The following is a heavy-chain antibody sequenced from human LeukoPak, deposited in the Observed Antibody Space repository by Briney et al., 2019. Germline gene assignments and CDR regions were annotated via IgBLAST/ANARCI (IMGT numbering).Heavy chain of an antibody. D-gene: IGHD3-16*02. Sequence: GASVKVSCKASGYTFTSYGISWVRQAPGQGLEWMGWISAYNGNTNYAQKLQGRVTMTTDTSTSTAYMELRSLRSDDTAVYCCARDANYDYVWGSYRILPPDFDYWGQGTLVTVSS. J-gene: IGHJ4*02. CDR1: GYTFTSYG. CDR2: ISAYNGNT. CDR3: ARDANYDYVWGSYRILPPDFDY. V-gene: IGHV1-18*04.